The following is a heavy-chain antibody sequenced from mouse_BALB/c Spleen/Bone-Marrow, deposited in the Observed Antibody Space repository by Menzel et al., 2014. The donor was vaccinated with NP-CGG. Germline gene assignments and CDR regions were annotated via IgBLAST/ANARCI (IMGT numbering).Heavy chain of an antibody. V-gene: IGHV3-8*02. CDR1: GDSITSGY. J-gene: IGHJ4*01. CDR2: ISYSGST. Sequence: EVQLQESGPSLVKPSQTLSLTCSVTGDSITSGYWNWIRKFPGNKLEYMGYISYSGSTYYNPSLSSRISISRDTSKNHFYLQFNSVTTEDTAPYFCASDSSGGILAMDYWGQGTSVTVSS. D-gene: IGHD3-2*01. CDR3: ASDSSGGILAMDY.